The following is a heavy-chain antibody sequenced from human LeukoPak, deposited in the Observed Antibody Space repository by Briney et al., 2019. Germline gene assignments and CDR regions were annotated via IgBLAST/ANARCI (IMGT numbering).Heavy chain of an antibody. V-gene: IGHV3-48*02. J-gene: IGHJ4*02. CDR2: ISSSSNTI. CDR3: ARDMNY. Sequence: GGSPRLSCAASGFTFSSYSMNWVRQAPGKGLEWVSSISSSSNTIQYADSVKGRFTISRDNAKNSLHLQMNSLRDEDTALYYCARDMNYWGQGTLVTVSS. CDR1: GFTFSSYS. D-gene: IGHD3-16*01.